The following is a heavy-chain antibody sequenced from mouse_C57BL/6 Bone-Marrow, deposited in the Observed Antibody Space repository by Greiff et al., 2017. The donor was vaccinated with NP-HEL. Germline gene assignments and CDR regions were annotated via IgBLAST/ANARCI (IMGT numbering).Heavy chain of an antibody. D-gene: IGHD2-4*01. V-gene: IGHV14-4*01. CDR2: IDPENGDT. CDR3: TTAYYDYDLYFDV. Sequence: VQLQQSGAELVRPGASVKLSCTASGFNIKDDYMHWVKQRPEQGLEWIGWIDPENGDTEYASKFQGEATITADTSSNTAYLQLSSLTSEDTAVYYCTTAYYDYDLYFDVWGTGTTVTVSS. J-gene: IGHJ1*03. CDR1: GFNIKDDY.